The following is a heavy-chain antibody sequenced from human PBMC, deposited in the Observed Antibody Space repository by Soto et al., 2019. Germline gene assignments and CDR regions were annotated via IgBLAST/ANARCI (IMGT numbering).Heavy chain of an antibody. Sequence: QVQLVQSGAEVKKPGASVKVSCKASGYTFTSYAMHWVRQAPGQRLEWMGWINAGNGNTKYSQKFQGRVTITRDTSASTAYMELSSLRSEDTAVYYCARPDYDYVWGSYPVLTYWGQGTLVTVSS. V-gene: IGHV1-3*01. CDR1: GYTFTSYA. CDR3: ARPDYDYVWGSYPVLTY. CDR2: INAGNGNT. J-gene: IGHJ4*02. D-gene: IGHD3-16*02.